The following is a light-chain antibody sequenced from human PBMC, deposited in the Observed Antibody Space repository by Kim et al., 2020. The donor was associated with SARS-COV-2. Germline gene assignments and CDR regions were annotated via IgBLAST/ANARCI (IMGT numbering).Light chain of an antibody. Sequence: SVGDRVTITCRDSQSRSSWLAWYQQKPGKATKLLIYVASSVESGVPSRFSGRGAGIEYTLTVSSLEPDELATYYCQQYNSYAPGTFGQGTKVDIK. V-gene: IGKV1-5*01. CDR3: QQYNSYAPGT. CDR1: QSRSSW. J-gene: IGKJ1*01. CDR2: VAS.